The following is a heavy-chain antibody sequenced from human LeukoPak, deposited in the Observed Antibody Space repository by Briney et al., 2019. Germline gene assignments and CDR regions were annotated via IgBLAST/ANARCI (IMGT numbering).Heavy chain of an antibody. CDR2: IYYSGST. J-gene: IGHJ6*03. V-gene: IGHV4-59*01. CDR3: ARDSNTENYYYYMDV. CDR1: GGSMSSYY. Sequence: TSETLSLTCTVSGGSMSSYYWSWIRQPPGKGLEWIGYIYYSGSTNYNPSLKSRVTISVDTSKNQFSLKLSSVTAADTAVYYCARDSNTENYYYYMDVWGKGTTVTVSS.